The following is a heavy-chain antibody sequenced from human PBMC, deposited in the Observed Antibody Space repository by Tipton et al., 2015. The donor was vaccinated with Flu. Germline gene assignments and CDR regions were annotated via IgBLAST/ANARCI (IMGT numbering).Heavy chain of an antibody. Sequence: TLSLTCTVSGGSISSSSYYWGWIRQPPGKGLEWIGSIYYSGNTYYNPSLKSRVTISVDTSKNQFSLKLSSVTAADTAGYYCARTPASKVTGDYYFDYWGQGALVTVSS. V-gene: IGHV4-39*07. CDR2: IYYSGNT. CDR1: GGSISSSSYY. J-gene: IGHJ4*02. D-gene: IGHD2-21*02. CDR3: ARTPASKVTGDYYFDY.